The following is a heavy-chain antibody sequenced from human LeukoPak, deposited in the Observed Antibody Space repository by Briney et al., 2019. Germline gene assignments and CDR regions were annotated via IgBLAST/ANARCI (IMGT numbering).Heavy chain of an antibody. CDR1: GFTFSSYW. CDR3: ARGAAADLYYMDV. D-gene: IGHD6-13*01. J-gene: IGHJ6*03. CDR2: IKQDGSEK. Sequence: GVLRLSCAASGFTFSSYWMSWVRQAPGKGLEWVANIKQDGSEKYYVDSVKGRFTISRDNAKNSLYLQMNSLRAEDTALYYCARGAAADLYYMDVWGKGTTVTVSS. V-gene: IGHV3-7*03.